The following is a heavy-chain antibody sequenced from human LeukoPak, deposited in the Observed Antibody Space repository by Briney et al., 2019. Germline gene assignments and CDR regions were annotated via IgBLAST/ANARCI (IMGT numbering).Heavy chain of an antibody. Sequence: GGSLRLSCAASGFTFSSYWMHWVRQAPGKGLVWVSRINSDGSSTSYADSVKGRFTISRDNAKNTLYLQMNSLRAEDTAVYYCARNPTYYDFWSGYFRPYCYYYYMDVWGKGTTVTVSS. CDR2: INSDGSST. J-gene: IGHJ6*03. CDR1: GFTFSSYW. CDR3: ARNPTYYDFWSGYFRPYCYYYYMDV. D-gene: IGHD3-3*01. V-gene: IGHV3-74*01.